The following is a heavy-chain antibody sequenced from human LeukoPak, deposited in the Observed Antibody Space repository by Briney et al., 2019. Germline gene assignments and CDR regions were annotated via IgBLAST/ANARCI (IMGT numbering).Heavy chain of an antibody. CDR2: ILYDGSNQ. CDR1: GFTFRSFA. D-gene: IGHD4-11*01. CDR3: ARERYGNYN. J-gene: IGHJ4*02. Sequence: GGSLRLSCAASGFTFRSFARQWVRQAPGKGLEWVAVILYDGSNQYYAESVKGRFTISRDNAKNSLFLQMNSLRAEDTAVYYCARERYGNYNWGQGTLVTVSS. V-gene: IGHV3-30*04.